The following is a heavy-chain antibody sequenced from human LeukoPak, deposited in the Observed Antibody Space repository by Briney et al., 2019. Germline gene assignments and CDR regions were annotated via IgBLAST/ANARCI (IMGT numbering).Heavy chain of an antibody. CDR1: GFTFSSYS. Sequence: GGSLRLSCAVSGFTFSSYSMNWVRQAPGKGLEWVSYISSTGTYKNYPDSVKGRFTISRDNAKNSLYLQMNSLRVEGTAVYYCARLVGNHFDYWGQGTLVTVSS. CDR2: ISSTGTYK. CDR3: ARLVGNHFDY. V-gene: IGHV3-21*01. J-gene: IGHJ4*02.